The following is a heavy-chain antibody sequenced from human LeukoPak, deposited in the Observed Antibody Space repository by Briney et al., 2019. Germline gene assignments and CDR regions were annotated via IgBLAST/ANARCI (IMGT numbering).Heavy chain of an antibody. Sequence: PGGSLRLSCAASGFTFSSYSMNWVRQAPGKGLEWVSSISSSSSYIYYADSVKGRFTISRDNAKNSLYLQMNSLRAEDTAVYYCARLGIWFGEDWFDPWGQGTLVTVSS. V-gene: IGHV3-21*01. J-gene: IGHJ5*02. CDR1: GFTFSSYS. D-gene: IGHD3-10*01. CDR2: ISSSSSYI. CDR3: ARLGIWFGEDWFDP.